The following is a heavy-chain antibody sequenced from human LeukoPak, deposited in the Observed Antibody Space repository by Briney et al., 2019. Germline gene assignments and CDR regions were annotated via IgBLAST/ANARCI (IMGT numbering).Heavy chain of an antibody. V-gene: IGHV1-18*01. CDR1: GYTFTNYA. CDR3: ARTVLPAAPWEDWFDP. Sequence: GASVKVSCEASGYTFTNYAISWVRQAPGQGLEWMAWISAYNGNTKYAEKLQGRVTMTTDTSTSTAYMELRSLRSDDTAVYYCARTVLPAAPWEDWFDPWGQGTLVTVSS. D-gene: IGHD2-2*01. CDR2: ISAYNGNT. J-gene: IGHJ5*02.